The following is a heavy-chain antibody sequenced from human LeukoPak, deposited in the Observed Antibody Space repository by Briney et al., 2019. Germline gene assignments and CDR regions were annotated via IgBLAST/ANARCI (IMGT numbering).Heavy chain of an antibody. V-gene: IGHV4-59*11. CDR2: IYDSGST. CDR1: GDPLSFRHF. D-gene: IGHD6-13*01. J-gene: IGHJ4*02. CDR3: ARYSSSWYIFDY. Sequence: SETLSLTCTVSGDPLSFRHFWSWIRQPPGKGLEWIGYIYDSGSTTYNPSLKSRVTMSVDTSKNQFSLKLSSVTAADTAVYYCARYSSSWYIFDYWGQGTLVTVSS.